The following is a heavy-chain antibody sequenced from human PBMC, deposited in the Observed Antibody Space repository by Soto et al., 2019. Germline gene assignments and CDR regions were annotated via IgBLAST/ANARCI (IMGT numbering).Heavy chain of an antibody. CDR3: AVDSSSPPMGFDY. J-gene: IGHJ4*02. V-gene: IGHV3-66*01. Sequence: PGRSQRLPYAVSGFNVSNNYVSWVRQAPGKGLEWVSVIYSGGSTYYGDSAKGRFTISRDNSKNTLYLQMNSLRAEDTAVYYCAVDSSSPPMGFDYWGQGTLVTVSS. D-gene: IGHD6-6*01. CDR2: IYSGGST. CDR1: GFNVSNNY.